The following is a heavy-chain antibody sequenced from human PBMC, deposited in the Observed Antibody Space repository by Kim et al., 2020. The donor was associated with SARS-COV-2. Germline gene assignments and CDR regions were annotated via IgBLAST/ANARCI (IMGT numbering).Heavy chain of an antibody. CDR3: ARAGYNEQYYYSYGMDV. Sequence: GGSLRLSCTASGFTVSRNYMNWVRQAPGKGLEWVSLIQTGGGTYYADSVKGRFTISRDNSQNTLFLQMNSLRAEDSAVYYCARAGYNEQYYYSYGMDVWGQGTTVTVSS. V-gene: IGHV3-53*01. CDR2: IQTGGGT. CDR1: GFTVSRNY. J-gene: IGHJ6*02. D-gene: IGHD5-18*01.